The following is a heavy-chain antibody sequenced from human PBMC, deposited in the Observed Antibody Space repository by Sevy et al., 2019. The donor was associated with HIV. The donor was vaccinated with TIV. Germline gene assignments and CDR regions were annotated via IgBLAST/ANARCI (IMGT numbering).Heavy chain of an antibody. D-gene: IGHD1-26*01. J-gene: IGHJ3*02. CDR1: GFTFSSYG. CDR3: ARPVGATHYDAFDI. Sequence: GESLKISCAASGFTFSSYGMHWVRQAPGKGLEWVAVIWYDGSNKYYADSVKGRFTISRDNSKNTLYLQKNSLRAEDTAVYYCARPVGATHYDAFDIWGQGTMVTVSS. V-gene: IGHV3-33*01. CDR2: IWYDGSNK.